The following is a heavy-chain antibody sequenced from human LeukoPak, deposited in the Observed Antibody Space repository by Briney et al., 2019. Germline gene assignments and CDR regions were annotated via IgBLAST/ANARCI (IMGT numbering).Heavy chain of an antibody. D-gene: IGHD2-2*02. V-gene: IGHV4-30-2*01. CDR1: GGSISSGGYY. Sequence: SETLSLTCTVSGGSISSGGYYWSWIRQPPGKGLEWIGYIYHSGSTYYNPSLKSRVTISVDRSKNQFSLKLSSVTAADTAVYYCARYCSSTSCYIPFDYWGQGTLVTVSS. CDR2: IYHSGST. CDR3: ARYCSSTSCYIPFDY. J-gene: IGHJ4*02.